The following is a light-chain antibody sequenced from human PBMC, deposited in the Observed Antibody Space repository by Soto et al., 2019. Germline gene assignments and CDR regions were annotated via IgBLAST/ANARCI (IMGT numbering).Light chain of an antibody. J-gene: IGKJ5*01. CDR1: QDIGIN. V-gene: IGKV1-39*01. Sequence: DIQMTQSPSSLSASVGDRVTMTCRASQDIGINLGWFQQKPGKAPKRLIYVASSLQSGVPSRFSGSGSGTDFTLTISSLQPEDFATYYCQQSYSTPSITFGQGTRLEIK. CDR3: QQSYSTPSIT. CDR2: VAS.